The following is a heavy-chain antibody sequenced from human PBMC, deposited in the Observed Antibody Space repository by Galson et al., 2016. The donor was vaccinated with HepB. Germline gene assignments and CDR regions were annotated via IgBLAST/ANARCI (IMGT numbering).Heavy chain of an antibody. CDR1: GYTFTDYW. D-gene: IGHD6-19*01. V-gene: IGHV5-51*01. CDR2: TYPRESDT. CDR3: AIRLYSSGSFDY. Sequence: QSGAEVKKPGESLKISCETSGYTFTDYWIGWVRQLPGKGLEWMGITYPRESDTRYSPSFQGHVTISTDRSISTAYLQWSSLKASDTAIYYCAIRLYSSGSFDYWGQGILVTVSS. J-gene: IGHJ4*02.